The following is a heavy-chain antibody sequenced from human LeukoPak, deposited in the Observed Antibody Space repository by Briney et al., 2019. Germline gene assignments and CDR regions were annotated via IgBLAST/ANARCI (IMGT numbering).Heavy chain of an antibody. J-gene: IGHJ4*02. CDR3: ARLVVTAIPVLDS. CDR2: IIPILNTV. Sequence: ASVKVSCKPSGGIFSSYGIAWLRQAPGQGLEWMGRIIPILNTVNYAQKFQGRVTITADKSTSTAYMELSSLRSEDSAVYYCARLVVTAIPVLDSWGLGTLVTVSS. D-gene: IGHD2-21*02. V-gene: IGHV1-69*04. CDR1: GGIFSSYG.